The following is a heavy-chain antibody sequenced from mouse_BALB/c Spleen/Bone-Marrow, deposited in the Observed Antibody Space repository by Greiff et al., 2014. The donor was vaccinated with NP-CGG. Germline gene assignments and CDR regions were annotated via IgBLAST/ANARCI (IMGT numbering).Heavy chain of an antibody. V-gene: IGHV1-69*02. J-gene: IGHJ3*01. CDR1: GYTFTTYW. Sequence: VQLQQSGAEFVKPGASVKLSCKASGYTFTTYWMHWVKQRPGQGLEWIGQIDPSDSYTNYSQKFKGKATLTVDKSSSTAYMQLSSLSSEDSAVYYCASGGDNYAWFPYWGQGTLVTVSA. CDR3: ASGGDNYAWFPY. CDR2: IDPSDSYT. D-gene: IGHD1-3*01.